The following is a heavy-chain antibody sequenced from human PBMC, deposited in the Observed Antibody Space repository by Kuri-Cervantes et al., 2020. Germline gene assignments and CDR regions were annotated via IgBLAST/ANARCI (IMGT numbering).Heavy chain of an antibody. Sequence: SLRLSCAASGFTFDDYAMHWVRQAPGKGLEWVSGISWNSGSIGYADSVKGRFTISRDNAKNSLYLQMNSLRAEDTALYYCAKDGYYGTTKYYFDYWGQGTLVTVSS. J-gene: IGHJ4*02. D-gene: IGHD2/OR15-2a*01. CDR1: GFTFDDYA. CDR3: AKDGYYGTTKYYFDY. CDR2: ISWNSGSI. V-gene: IGHV3-9*01.